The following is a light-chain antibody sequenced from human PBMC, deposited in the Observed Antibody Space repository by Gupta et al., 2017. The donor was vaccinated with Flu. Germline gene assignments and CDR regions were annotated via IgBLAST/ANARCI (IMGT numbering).Light chain of an antibody. J-gene: IGLJ3*02. Sequence: KGTISCTGDSSNLGSNFVFWYQRDPGTAPKLLIFDDNRRRSGIPDRFSGSKSGTTATLNTTGLQTGEEADYYWAAGDTSTDVGLFGGGTKLTVL. V-gene: IGLV1-51*02. CDR2: DDN. CDR1: SSNLGSNF. CDR3: AAGDTSTDVGL.